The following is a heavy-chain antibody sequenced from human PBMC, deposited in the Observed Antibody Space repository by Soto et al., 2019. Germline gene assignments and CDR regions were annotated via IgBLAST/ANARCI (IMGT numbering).Heavy chain of an antibody. Sequence: GGPLRLSCAASGFTFSSHGMNLVRQAPGKGLEWVSFISGSAGTTFYADSVKGRFTISRDNSKNTLYLQMNSLSAEDTALYYGAKDRGVEGSSVRALDIWGQGTMVTVAS. V-gene: IGHV3-23*01. J-gene: IGHJ3*02. CDR2: ISGSAGTT. CDR1: GFTFSSHG. D-gene: IGHD2-8*01. CDR3: AKDRGVEGSSVRALDI.